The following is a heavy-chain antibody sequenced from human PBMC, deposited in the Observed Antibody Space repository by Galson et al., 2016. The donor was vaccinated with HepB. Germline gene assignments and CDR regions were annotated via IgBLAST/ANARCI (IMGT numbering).Heavy chain of an antibody. V-gene: IGHV1-2*02. J-gene: IGHJ3*02. CDR3: ARDRNHLVLTYKFGTDAFEI. CDR1: GYTFIDYF. D-gene: IGHD3-10*01. CDR2: INPKSGDR. Sequence: SVKVSCKASGYTFIDYFIHWVRQAPGQGLEWMGWINPKSGDRNFAQHFQGRVTVTRDESISTAYMELSRLISDDTAVYFCARDRNHLVLTYKFGTDAFEIWGQGTLVTVSS.